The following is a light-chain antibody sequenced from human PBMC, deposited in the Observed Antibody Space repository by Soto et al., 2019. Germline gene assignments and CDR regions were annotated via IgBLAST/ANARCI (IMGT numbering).Light chain of an antibody. V-gene: IGLV1-44*01. Sequence: QPVLTQPPSASGTPGQRVTISCSGSTSNIGSKTVSWYQQLPGSAPRALIYNNNERPSGVPDRFSGSKSGTSASLAISGLQSEDEADYYCATWDDSLPAVFGGGTKLTVL. CDR1: TSNIGSKT. J-gene: IGLJ2*01. CDR2: NNN. CDR3: ATWDDSLPAV.